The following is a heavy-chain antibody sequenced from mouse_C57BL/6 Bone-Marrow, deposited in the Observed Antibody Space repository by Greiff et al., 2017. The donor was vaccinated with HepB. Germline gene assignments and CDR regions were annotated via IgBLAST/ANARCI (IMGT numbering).Heavy chain of an antibody. D-gene: IGHD1-1*01. V-gene: IGHV5-12*01. J-gene: IGHJ4*01. Sequence: DVQLVESGGGLVQPGGSLKLSCAASGFTFSDYYMYWVRQTPEKRLEWVAYISNGGGSTYYPDTVKGRFTISRDNAKNTLYLQMSRLKSEDTAMYYCARRFITTVVATFDYAMDYWGQGTSVTVSS. CDR3: ARRFITTVVATFDYAMDY. CDR1: GFTFSDYY. CDR2: ISNGGGST.